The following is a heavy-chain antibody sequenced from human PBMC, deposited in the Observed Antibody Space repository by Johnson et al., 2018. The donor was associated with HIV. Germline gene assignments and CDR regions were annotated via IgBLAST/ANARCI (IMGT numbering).Heavy chain of an antibody. CDR1: GFTFSSYD. CDR2: IGTAGDT. V-gene: IGHV3-13*01. Sequence: EVQLVESGGGLVQPGGSLRLSCAASGFTFSSYDMHWVRQATGKGLEWVSAIGTAGDTYYPGSVKGRFTISRDNSKNTLYLQMNSLRAEDTAVYYCANLGDYSGINGFDIWGQGTMVTVSS. CDR3: ANLGDYSGINGFDI. J-gene: IGHJ3*02. D-gene: IGHD4-23*01.